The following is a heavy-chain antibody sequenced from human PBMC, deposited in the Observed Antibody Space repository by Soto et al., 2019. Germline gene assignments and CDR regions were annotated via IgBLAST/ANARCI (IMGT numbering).Heavy chain of an antibody. CDR3: AKDDYYDSSGYYPFDF. CDR2: ISGSGGST. D-gene: IGHD3-22*01. J-gene: IGHJ4*02. V-gene: IGHV3-23*01. Sequence: GGSLRLSCAASGFTFSSYAMSWVRQAPGKGLEWVSAISGSGGSTYYADSVKGRFTISRDNSKNTLYLQMNSLRAEDTAVYYCAKDDYYDSSGYYPFDFSGQGTLVTVSS. CDR1: GFTFSSYA.